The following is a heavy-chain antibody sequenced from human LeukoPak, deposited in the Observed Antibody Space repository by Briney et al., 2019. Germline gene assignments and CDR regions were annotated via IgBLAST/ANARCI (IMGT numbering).Heavy chain of an antibody. D-gene: IGHD6-13*01. CDR3: AKGGIAGDY. J-gene: IGHJ4*02. CDR1: GFTFSTHA. Sequence: PGGSLRLSCAASGFTFSTHAMHWVRQAPGKGLEWVAVISYDGSNKYYADSVKGRFTISRDNSKNTLYLQMNSLRAEDTAVYYCAKGGIAGDYWGQGTLVTVSS. CDR2: ISYDGSNK. V-gene: IGHV3-30-3*01.